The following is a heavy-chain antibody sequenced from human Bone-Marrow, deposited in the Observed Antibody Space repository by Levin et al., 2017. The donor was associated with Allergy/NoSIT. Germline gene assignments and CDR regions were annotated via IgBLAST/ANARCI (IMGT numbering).Heavy chain of an antibody. D-gene: IGHD3-3*01. Sequence: SQTLSLPCTVSGASINSADYYWRWIRQPPGKGLEWIGYIYHSETTDYNPSLKSRVTISVDTSKNQFSLILSSVTVPDTAVYYCARARYDWPNYFDYWGQGTLVTVSS. CDR1: GASINSADYY. V-gene: IGHV4-30-4*01. CDR2: IYHSETT. CDR3: ARARYDWPNYFDY. J-gene: IGHJ4*02.